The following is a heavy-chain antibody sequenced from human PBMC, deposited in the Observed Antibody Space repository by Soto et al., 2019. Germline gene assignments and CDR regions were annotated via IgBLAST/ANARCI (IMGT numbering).Heavy chain of an antibody. D-gene: IGHD2-15*01. CDR3: ARHRSDFWFDP. J-gene: IGHJ5*02. CDR1: GGSISSSSYF. V-gene: IGHV4-39*01. CDR2: IYYSGST. Sequence: PSETLSPTLTLSGGSISSSSYFWGGIRQPPGKGLEWIGSIYYSGSTYYNPSLKSRVTVSVDTSKNQFSLKLNSVTAADTAVYYCARHRSDFWFDPWGQGPLVTVS.